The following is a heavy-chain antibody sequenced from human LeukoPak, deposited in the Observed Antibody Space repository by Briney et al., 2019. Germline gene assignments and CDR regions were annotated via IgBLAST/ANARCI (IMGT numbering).Heavy chain of an antibody. J-gene: IGHJ4*02. V-gene: IGHV1-18*04. CDR2: ISAYNGNT. D-gene: IGHD6-19*01. Sequence: ASVKVSCKASGYTFTGYYMHWVRQAPGQGLEWMGWISAYNGNTNYAQKLQGRVTMTTDTSTSTAYMELRSLRSDDTAVYYCARDHRPYSSGWRPIDYWGQGTLVTVSS. CDR1: GYTFTGYY. CDR3: ARDHRPYSSGWRPIDY.